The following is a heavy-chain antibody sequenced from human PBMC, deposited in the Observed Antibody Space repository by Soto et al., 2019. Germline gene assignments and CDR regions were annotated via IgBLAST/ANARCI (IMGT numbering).Heavy chain of an antibody. CDR3: ARDDIPGRAVAIYGMDV. CDR1: RFTFSNYG. V-gene: IGHV3-33*01. J-gene: IGHJ6*02. D-gene: IGHD6-19*01. Sequence: PGGSLRLSCAASRFTFSNYGMHWVRQAPGKGLEWVAVIWYDGSNKYYADSVKGRFTISRDSSKNTLYLQMNSLRAEDTAVYYCARDDIPGRAVAIYGMDVWGQGTTVTVSS. CDR2: IWYDGSNK.